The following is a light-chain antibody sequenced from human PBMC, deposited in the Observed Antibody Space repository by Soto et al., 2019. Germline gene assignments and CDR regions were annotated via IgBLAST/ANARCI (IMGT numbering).Light chain of an antibody. CDR3: SSYTTNSTHVV. CDR1: SSDVGSYNY. CDR2: DVS. Sequence: QSALTQPASVSGSTGQSITISCTGTSSDVGSYNYVFWYQQDPGKAPQLMIYDVSNRTSGVSYRFSGSKSGNTASLTISGFQAEDEADYYCSSYTTNSTHVVFGGGTKVTVL. V-gene: IGLV2-14*01. J-gene: IGLJ2*01.